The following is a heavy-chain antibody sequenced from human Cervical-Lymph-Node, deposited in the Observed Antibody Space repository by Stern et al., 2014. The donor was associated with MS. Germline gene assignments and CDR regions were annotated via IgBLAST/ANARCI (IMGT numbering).Heavy chain of an antibody. CDR2: ISYDGRDK. CDR3: AKGGSGSYLD. D-gene: IGHD1-26*01. Sequence: VQLVESGGGVVPPGRSLRLSCAASGFVFRRSALHWVRQAPGTGLAWVARISYDGRDKYYTDYEKGRFTVSRDNSNNTVDLEMNSLRLEDTAVYYCAKGGSGSYLDWGQGSLVTVSS. J-gene: IGHJ4*02. V-gene: IGHV3-30*04. CDR1: GFVFRRSA.